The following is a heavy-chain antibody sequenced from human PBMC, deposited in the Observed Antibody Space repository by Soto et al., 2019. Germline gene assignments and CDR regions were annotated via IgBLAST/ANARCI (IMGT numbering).Heavy chain of an antibody. D-gene: IGHD2-21*01. V-gene: IGHV3-9*01. J-gene: IGHJ6*03. CDR2: ISWHSGQL. Sequence: EVLLVESGGGLVQPDRPLRLSCEASGFNFENYAMHWVRQAPGKGLECVSAISWHSGQLDYAGSVRGRFTISRDNGKKSLYQEMKSLRPDDTALYFCAEDKSGGEYSYYRYLGVWGRGTTVIVSS. CDR1: GFNFENYA. CDR3: AEDKSGGEYSYYRYLGV.